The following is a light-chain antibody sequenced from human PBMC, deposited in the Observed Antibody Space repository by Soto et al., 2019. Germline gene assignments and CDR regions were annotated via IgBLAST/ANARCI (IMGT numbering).Light chain of an antibody. J-gene: IGLJ3*02. CDR3: CSYAGGYTYWV. CDR1: SSDVGGYNY. V-gene: IGLV2-11*01. Sequence: QSALTQPRSVSGSPGQSVTISCTGTSSDVGGYNYVSWYQQHPGKAPKVMIYDVSKRPSGVPDRFSGSKSGNTASLTIFGLQAEDEADYYCCSYAGGYTYWVFGGGTKLTVL. CDR2: DVS.